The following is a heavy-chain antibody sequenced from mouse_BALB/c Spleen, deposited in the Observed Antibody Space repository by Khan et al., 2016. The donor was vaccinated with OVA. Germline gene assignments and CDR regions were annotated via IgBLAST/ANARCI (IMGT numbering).Heavy chain of an antibody. CDR3: ARQPYYHYNVMDY. Sequence: QVQLKQSGPDLVAPSQSLSITCTISGFSLTNYGVHWVRQPPGKGLEWLVLMWSDGSATYNSALKSRLTISMDNSKSQVFLKMHSLQTDDTAMYFCARQPYYHYNVMDYWGQGTSVTVSS. D-gene: IGHD2-10*01. CDR1: GFSLTNYG. CDR2: MWSDGSA. J-gene: IGHJ4*01. V-gene: IGHV2-6-1*01.